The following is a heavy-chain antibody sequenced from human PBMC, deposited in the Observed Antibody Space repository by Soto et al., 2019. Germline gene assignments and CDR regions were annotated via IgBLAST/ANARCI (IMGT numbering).Heavy chain of an antibody. Sequence: GGSLRLSCAASGFAVSTSYMMWVRQAPGKGLEWVSVTYTGGSTHYADSVKGRFTISRDDSRNTLYLQMNSLRAEDTAVYYCARDTPITSDYALEVGGQGTTVTVSS. CDR1: GFAVSTSY. CDR2: TYTGGST. J-gene: IGHJ6*02. V-gene: IGHV3-53*01. D-gene: IGHD1-20*01. CDR3: ARDTPITSDYALEV.